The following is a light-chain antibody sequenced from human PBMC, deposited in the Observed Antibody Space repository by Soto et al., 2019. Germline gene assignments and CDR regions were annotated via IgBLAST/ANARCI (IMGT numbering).Light chain of an antibody. CDR2: GAS. J-gene: IGKJ2*01. CDR1: RTINNF. Sequence: DIQMTQSPSSLSASVGDRVTITCRASRTINNFLSWYQQKPGKPPKLLIYGASRWQSGVPSRFSGSGSGTDFILTISDLQTEDVAFYFCKESYSTPYILGKGTKLEVK. V-gene: IGKV1-39*01. CDR3: KESYSTPYI.